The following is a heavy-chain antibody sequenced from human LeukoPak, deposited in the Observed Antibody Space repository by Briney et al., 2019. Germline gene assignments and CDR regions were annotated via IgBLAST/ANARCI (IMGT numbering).Heavy chain of an antibody. CDR2: ISSSGSTV. V-gene: IGHV3-11*04. J-gene: IGHJ4*02. Sequence: PGGSLRLSCAASGFTFSDYYMSWIRQAPGKGLEWVSYISSSGSTVYYADSVKGRFTISRDNAKNSLYLQMNSLRAEDTAVYYCARDGLVVPAEFDYWGQGTLVTVSS. CDR1: GFTFSDYY. D-gene: IGHD2-2*01. CDR3: ARDGLVVPAEFDY.